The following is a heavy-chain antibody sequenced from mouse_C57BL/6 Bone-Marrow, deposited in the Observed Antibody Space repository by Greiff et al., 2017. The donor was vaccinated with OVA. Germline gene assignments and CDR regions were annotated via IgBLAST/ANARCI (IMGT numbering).Heavy chain of an antibody. V-gene: IGHV1-50*01. J-gene: IGHJ2*01. CDR2: IDPSDSYT. Sequence: QVQLQQPGAELVKPGASVKLSCKASGYTFTSYWMQWVKQRPGPGLEWIGEIDPSDSYTNYNQKFKGKATLTVDTSSSTAYMQLSSLTSEDSAVYYCARAPFYYDYDLDYWGQGTTLTVSS. CDR1: GYTFTSYW. D-gene: IGHD2-4*01. CDR3: ARAPFYYDYDLDY.